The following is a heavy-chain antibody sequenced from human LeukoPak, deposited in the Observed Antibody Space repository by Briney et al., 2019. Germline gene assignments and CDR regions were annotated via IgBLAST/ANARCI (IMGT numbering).Heavy chain of an antibody. CDR2: INHNGNVN. V-gene: IGHV3-7*03. J-gene: IGHJ6*02. D-gene: IGHD3-16*01. Sequence: PGGSLRLSCAASGFTFSSYWMNWARQASEKGLEWVASINHNGNVNYYVDSVKGRFTISRDNAKNSLYLQMSNLRAEDTAVYFCARGGGLDVWGQGATVTVSS. CDR3: ARGGGLDV. CDR1: GFTFSSYW.